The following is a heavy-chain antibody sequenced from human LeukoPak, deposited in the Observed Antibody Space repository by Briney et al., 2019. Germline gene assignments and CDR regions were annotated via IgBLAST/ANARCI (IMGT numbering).Heavy chain of an antibody. D-gene: IGHD3-10*01. CDR3: AREILWFGELWSRYYFDY. V-gene: IGHV1-18*01. CDR2: ISAYNGNT. J-gene: IGHJ4*02. Sequence: ASVKVSCKASGYTFTSYGISWVRQAPGQGLEWMGWISAYNGNTNYAQKLQGRVTMTTDTSTSTAYMELRSLRSDDTAVYYCAREILWFGELWSRYYFDYWGQGTLVTVSS. CDR1: GYTFTSYG.